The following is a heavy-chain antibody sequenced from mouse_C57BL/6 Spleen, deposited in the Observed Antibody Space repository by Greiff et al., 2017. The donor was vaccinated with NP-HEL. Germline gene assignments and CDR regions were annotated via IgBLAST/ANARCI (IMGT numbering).Heavy chain of an antibody. CDR2: IHPSDSDT. J-gene: IGHJ1*03. V-gene: IGHV1-74*01. D-gene: IGHD1-1*01. CDR1: GYTFTSYW. CDR3: ASIYYYGDWYFDV. Sequence: VQLQQPGAELVKPGASVKVSCKASGYTFTSYWMHWVKQRPGQGLEWIGRIHPSDSDTNYNQKFKGKATLTVDKSSSTAYMQLSSLTSEDSAVYYCASIYYYGDWYFDVWGTGTTVTVSS.